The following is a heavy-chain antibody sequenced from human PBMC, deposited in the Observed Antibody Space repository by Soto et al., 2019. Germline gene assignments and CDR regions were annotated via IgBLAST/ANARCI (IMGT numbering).Heavy chain of an antibody. CDR3: ARNQAGTVFGLPTNFYYMDV. D-gene: IGHD3-3*01. V-gene: IGHV1-18*01. Sequence: ASVKVSCKASGYTFTSYGISWVRQAPGQGLEWMGWISAYNGNTNYAQKLQGRVTMTTDTSTSTAYMELRSLRSDDTAVYYCARNQAGTVFGLPTNFYYMDVWGKGTTVTVYS. J-gene: IGHJ6*03. CDR2: ISAYNGNT. CDR1: GYTFTSYG.